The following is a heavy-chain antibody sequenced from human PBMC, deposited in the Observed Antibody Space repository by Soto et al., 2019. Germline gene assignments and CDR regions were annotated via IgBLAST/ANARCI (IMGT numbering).Heavy chain of an antibody. V-gene: IGHV3-30-3*01. Sequence: QVQLVESGGGVVQPGRSLRLSCAASGFTFSSYAMHWVRQAPGKGLEWVAVISYDGSNKYYADSVKGRFTISRDNSKNMLYLQMNSLRAEDTAVYYCARDGSLDTAIAATFDYWGQRTLVTASS. D-gene: IGHD5-18*01. CDR1: GFTFSSYA. CDR3: ARDGSLDTAIAATFDY. J-gene: IGHJ4*02. CDR2: ISYDGSNK.